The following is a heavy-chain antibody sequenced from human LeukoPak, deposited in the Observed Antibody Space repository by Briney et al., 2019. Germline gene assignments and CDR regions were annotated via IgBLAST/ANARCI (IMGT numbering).Heavy chain of an antibody. D-gene: IGHD5-24*01. CDR2: IYYSGST. CDR1: GGSISSHY. CDR3: ARRDGYNSLDY. Sequence: SETLSLTCTVSGGSISSHYWSWIRQPPGKRLEWIGYIYYSGSTNYNPSLKSRVTISVDTSKNQFSLKLSSVTAADTAVYYCARRDGYNSLDYWGQGTLVTVSS. J-gene: IGHJ4*02. V-gene: IGHV4-59*11.